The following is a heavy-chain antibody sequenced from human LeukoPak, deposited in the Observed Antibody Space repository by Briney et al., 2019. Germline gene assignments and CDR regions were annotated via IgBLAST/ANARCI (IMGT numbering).Heavy chain of an antibody. Sequence: SETLSLTCTVSGGSISSSSYYWGWIRQPPGKGLEWIGSIYYSGSTYYNPSLKSRVTISVDTSKNQFSLKLSSVTAADTAVYYCARDGSGSGSPFDYWGQGTLVTVFS. J-gene: IGHJ4*02. CDR2: IYYSGST. D-gene: IGHD5-12*01. V-gene: IGHV4-39*07. CDR3: ARDGSGSGSPFDY. CDR1: GGSISSSSYY.